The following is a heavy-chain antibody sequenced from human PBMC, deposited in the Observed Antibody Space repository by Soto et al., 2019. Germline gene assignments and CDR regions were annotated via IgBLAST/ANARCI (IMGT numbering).Heavy chain of an antibody. CDR2: MNPNSGNT. J-gene: IGHJ6*02. V-gene: IGHV1-8*01. Sequence: ASVKVSCKASGYTFTSYDINWVRQATGQGLEWMGWMNPNSGNTGYAQKFQGRVTMTRNTSISTAYMELSSLRSEDTAVYYCARGPTGDAYYYYYGMDVWGQGTTVTVSS. D-gene: IGHD3-16*01. CDR1: GYTFTSYD. CDR3: ARGPTGDAYYYYYGMDV.